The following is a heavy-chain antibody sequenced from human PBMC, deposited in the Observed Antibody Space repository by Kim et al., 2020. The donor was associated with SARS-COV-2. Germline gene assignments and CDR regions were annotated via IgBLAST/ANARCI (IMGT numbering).Heavy chain of an antibody. D-gene: IGHD6-19*01. V-gene: IGHV4-39*01. CDR3: ASWYSSGWYFFDY. Sequence: YNPALQSRVTNSVDTSKNQFSLKLSSVTAADTAVYYCASWYSSGWYFFDYWGQGTLVTVSS. J-gene: IGHJ4*02.